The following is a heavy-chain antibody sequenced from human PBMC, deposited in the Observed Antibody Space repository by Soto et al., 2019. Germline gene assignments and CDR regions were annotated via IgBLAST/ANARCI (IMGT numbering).Heavy chain of an antibody. CDR3: ARDTRYGVLDY. V-gene: IGHV4-59*01. D-gene: IGHD4-17*01. CDR1: GGSISSYY. Sequence: PSETLSLTCTVSGGSISSYYWSWTRQPPGKGLEWIGYIYYSGDTNYNPSLKSRVTISVDTSKNQFSLSLSSLTAADTAVYYCARDTRYGVLDYWGQGTLVTVS. CDR2: IYYSGDT. J-gene: IGHJ4*02.